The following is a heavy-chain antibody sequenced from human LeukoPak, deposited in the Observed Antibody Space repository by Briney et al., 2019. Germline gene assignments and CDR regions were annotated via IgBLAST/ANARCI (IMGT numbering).Heavy chain of an antibody. V-gene: IGHV3-48*04. D-gene: IGHD1-26*01. Sequence: QPGGSLRLSCAASGFTFSSYSMNWVRQAPGKGLEWVSYVSSSGSTIYYADSVKGRFTISRDNAKNSLYLQMNSLRAEDTAVYYCARLNSGSYYHPFDYWGQGTLVTVSS. CDR2: VSSSGSTI. CDR1: GFTFSSYS. CDR3: ARLNSGSYYHPFDY. J-gene: IGHJ4*02.